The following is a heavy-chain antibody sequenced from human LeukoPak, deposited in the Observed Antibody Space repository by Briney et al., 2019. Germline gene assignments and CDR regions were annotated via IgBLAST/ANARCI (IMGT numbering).Heavy chain of an antibody. CDR2: IYHTGGT. Sequence: SETLSLTYTISGGSVSDYYWSWIRQSPGKGLEWIGYIYHTGGTSYSPSLKSRVTISADTSQNQFSLKLSSVTAADTAVYYCASRKLGNDYWGQGTLVTVSS. J-gene: IGHJ4*02. CDR3: ASRKLGNDY. V-gene: IGHV4-59*02. CDR1: GGSVSDYY. D-gene: IGHD7-27*01.